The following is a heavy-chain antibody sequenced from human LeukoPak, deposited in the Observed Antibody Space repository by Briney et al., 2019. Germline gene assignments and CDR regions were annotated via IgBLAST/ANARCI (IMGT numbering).Heavy chain of an antibody. CDR3: ASGTVTTESYYYYGMDV. CDR1: GYTFTSYG. V-gene: IGHV1-18*01. D-gene: IGHD4-11*01. CDR2: ISAYNGNT. Sequence: ASVKVSCKASGYTFTSYGISWVRQAPGQGLEWMGWISAYNGNTNYAQKLQGRVTMTTGTSTSTAYMELSSLRSEDTAVYYCASGTVTTESYYYYGMDVWGQGTTVTVSS. J-gene: IGHJ6*02.